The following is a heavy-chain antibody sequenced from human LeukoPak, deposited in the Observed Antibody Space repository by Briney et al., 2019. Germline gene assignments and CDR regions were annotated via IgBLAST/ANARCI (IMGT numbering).Heavy chain of an antibody. CDR1: GGTFSRYA. J-gene: IGHJ5*02. V-gene: IGHV1-18*01. CDR3: ARGGYCSSTSCYFWFDP. D-gene: IGHD2-2*01. Sequence: ASVKVSCKASGGTFSRYAVSWVRQAPGQGLEWMGWISAYNGNTNYAQKLQGRVTMTTDTSTSTAYMELRSLRSDDTAVYYCARGGYCSSTSCYFWFDPWGQGTLVTVSS. CDR2: ISAYNGNT.